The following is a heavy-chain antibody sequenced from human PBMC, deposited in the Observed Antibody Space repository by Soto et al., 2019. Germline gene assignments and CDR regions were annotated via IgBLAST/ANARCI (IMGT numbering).Heavy chain of an antibody. CDR1: GVSVSSGSFY. V-gene: IGHV4-61*01. J-gene: IGHJ4*02. Sequence: SETLSLTCTVSGVSVSSGSFYWAWIRQPPGKGLEWIGFGSYSGTTNYKPSLKSRVTISVDTSRSQISLKASSLTAADTAVYYCARGAPVSQSHYSGPGPLLTVSS. CDR2: GSYSGTT. CDR3: ARGAPVSQSHY. D-gene: IGHD4-17*01.